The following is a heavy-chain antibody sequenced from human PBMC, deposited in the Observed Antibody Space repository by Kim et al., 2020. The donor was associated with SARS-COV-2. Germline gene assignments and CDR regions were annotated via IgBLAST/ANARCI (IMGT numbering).Heavy chain of an antibody. Sequence: GGSLRLSCAASGFTFSSYAMHWVRQAPGKGLEWVAVISYDGSNKYCADSVKGRFTISRDNSKNTLYLQMNSLRAEDTAVYYCARSIAGSYYYGMDVWGQG. D-gene: IGHD6-6*01. V-gene: IGHV3-30-3*01. CDR2: ISYDGSNK. CDR3: ARSIAGSYYYGMDV. CDR1: GFTFSSYA. J-gene: IGHJ6*02.